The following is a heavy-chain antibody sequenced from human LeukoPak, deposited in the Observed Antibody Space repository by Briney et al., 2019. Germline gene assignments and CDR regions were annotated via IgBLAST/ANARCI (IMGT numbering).Heavy chain of an antibody. D-gene: IGHD3-22*01. V-gene: IGHV3-30-3*01. CDR1: GFTFSSYA. CDR2: IPNDGDNK. CDR3: ARESGNIGYYPIDY. J-gene: IGHJ4*02. Sequence: PGGSLRLSCAASGFTFSSYAMHWVRQAPGKGLEWVAVIPNDGDNKDYADSVKGRFTISRDNSKNTLYLEMYSLRAEDTAVYYCARESGNIGYYPIDYWGQGTLVTVSS.